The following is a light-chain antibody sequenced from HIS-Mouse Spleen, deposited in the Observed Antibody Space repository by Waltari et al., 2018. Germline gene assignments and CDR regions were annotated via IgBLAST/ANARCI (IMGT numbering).Light chain of an antibody. CDR3: CSYAGSSTV. CDR1: SRDVGSYNL. Sequence: LTQPASVSGSPGQSITISCTGTSRDVGSYNLVSWYQQHPGKAPKLMIYEGSKRPSGVSNRFSGSKSGNTASLTISGLQAEDEADYYCCSYAGSSTVFGGGTKLTVL. V-gene: IGLV2-23*01. CDR2: EGS. J-gene: IGLJ2*01.